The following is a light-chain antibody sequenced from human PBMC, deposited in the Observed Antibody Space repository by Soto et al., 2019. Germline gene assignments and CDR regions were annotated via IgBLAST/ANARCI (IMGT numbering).Light chain of an antibody. CDR1: SGDIGDYDY. Sequence: QSALTQPRSVSGSPGQSLTISCSGSSGDIGDYDYVSWYQQHPGKAPTLLIYDVTKRPSGVPDRFSGSKSGNTASLTISGLQAGDEADYYCCSSAGSNTLYVFGTGTKLTVL. J-gene: IGLJ1*01. V-gene: IGLV2-11*01. CDR2: DVT. CDR3: CSSAGSNTLYV.